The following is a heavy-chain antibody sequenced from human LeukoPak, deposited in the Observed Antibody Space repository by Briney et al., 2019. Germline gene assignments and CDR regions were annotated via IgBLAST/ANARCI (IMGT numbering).Heavy chain of an antibody. Sequence: GGSLRLSCEASGFTFSTFAMIWVRQPPGKGLEWVSSIFPSGGEIHYADSVRGRFTISRDNSKSTLSLQTNSLRAEDTAIYYCATYRQVLLPFESWGQGTLVTVSS. CDR1: GFTFSTFA. V-gene: IGHV3-23*01. J-gene: IGHJ4*02. CDR2: IFPSGGEI. D-gene: IGHD2-8*02. CDR3: ATYRQVLLPFES.